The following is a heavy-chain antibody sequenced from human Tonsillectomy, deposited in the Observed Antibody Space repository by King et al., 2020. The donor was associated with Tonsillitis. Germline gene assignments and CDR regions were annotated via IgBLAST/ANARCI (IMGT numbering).Heavy chain of an antibody. CDR1: GFTFNNYW. Sequence: VQLVESGGGLVQPGGSLRLSCAASGFTFNNYWMSWVRQAPGKGLEWVANIRQDGSDQYYVDSVKGRFTISRDNAKNSLYLQMNSLRAEDTAVNYCASFWSGYFDYWGQGTLVTVSS. CDR2: IRQDGSDQ. CDR3: ASFWSGYFDY. D-gene: IGHD3-3*01. V-gene: IGHV3-7*01. J-gene: IGHJ4*02.